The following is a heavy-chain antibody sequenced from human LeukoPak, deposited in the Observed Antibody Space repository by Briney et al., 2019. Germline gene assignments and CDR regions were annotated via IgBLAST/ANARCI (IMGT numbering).Heavy chain of an antibody. CDR3: ARQLLTGTTPRFDP. V-gene: IGHV4-39*01. Sequence: SETLSLTCTVSGGSISSSSYYWGWIRQPPGKGLEWIGSIYYSGSTYYNPSLKSRVTISVDTSKNQFSLKLSSVTAADTAVYYCARQLLTGTTPRFDPWGQGTLVTVPS. D-gene: IGHD1-7*01. J-gene: IGHJ5*02. CDR1: GGSISSSSYY. CDR2: IYYSGST.